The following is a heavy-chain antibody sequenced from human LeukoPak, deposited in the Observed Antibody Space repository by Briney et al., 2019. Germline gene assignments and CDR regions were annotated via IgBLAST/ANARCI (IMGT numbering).Heavy chain of an antibody. D-gene: IGHD3-22*01. CDR1: GDSISSSY. J-gene: IGHJ4*02. V-gene: IGHV4-59*01. Sequence: MPSETLSLTCTVSGDSISSSYWSWIRQPPGKRLEWVGYVHYTGKTNYNPSLNNRATISVDMSKNQFSLTLTSVTVADTAMYYCARGYYDRSGSSNPFDSWGQGTLVTVSA. CDR3: ARGYYDRSGSSNPFDS. CDR2: VHYTGKT.